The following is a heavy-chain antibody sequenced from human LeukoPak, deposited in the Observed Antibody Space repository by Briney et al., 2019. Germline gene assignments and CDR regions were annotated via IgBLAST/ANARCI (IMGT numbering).Heavy chain of an antibody. V-gene: IGHV4-34*01. CDR2: INHSGST. CDR1: GGSFSGYY. D-gene: IGHD5-18*01. Sequence: SETLSLTCAVYGGSFSGYYWSWIRQPPGKGLEWIGEINHSGSTNYNPSLKSRVTISVDTSKNQFSLKLSSVTAADTAVYYCARGKRGYSYANDYWGQGTLVTVSA. J-gene: IGHJ4*02. CDR3: ARGKRGYSYANDY.